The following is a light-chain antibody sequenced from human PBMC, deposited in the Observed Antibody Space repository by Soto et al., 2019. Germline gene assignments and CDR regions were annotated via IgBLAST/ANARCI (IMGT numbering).Light chain of an antibody. CDR3: TSYATGDTFP. CDR1: TSDIGGHHY. CDR2: EVD. V-gene: IGLV2-8*01. Sequence: QSALTQPASLSGSPGQSITISCTGTTSDIGGHHYVSWYRQYPGNAPKLMIYEVDKRPSGVPDRFSGSKSGNTASLTVSGLQAEDEADYYCTSYATGDTFPFGGGTKLTVL. J-gene: IGLJ2*01.